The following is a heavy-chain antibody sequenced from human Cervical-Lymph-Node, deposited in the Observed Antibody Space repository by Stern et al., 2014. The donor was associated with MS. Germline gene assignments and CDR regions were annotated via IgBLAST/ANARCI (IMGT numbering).Heavy chain of an antibody. CDR3: ARTPYGDYSKNSNFDF. V-gene: IGHV3-30*04. CDR1: GFTFSNYA. Sequence: QMQLVQSGGGVVQPGRSLRLSCVASGFTFSNYAMNWVRQAPGKGLEWVAVISHDGTKKHNADSVKGRFIISRDNSKNTVFLQTNTLRTDDTAVYYCARTPYGDYSKNSNFDFWGQGTLVTVSS. CDR2: ISHDGTKK. J-gene: IGHJ4*02. D-gene: IGHD4-17*01.